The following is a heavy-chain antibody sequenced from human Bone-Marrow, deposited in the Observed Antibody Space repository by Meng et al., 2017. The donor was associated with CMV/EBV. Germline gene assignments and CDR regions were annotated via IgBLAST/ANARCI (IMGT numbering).Heavy chain of an antibody. CDR1: GFTFSSYE. Sequence: GGSLRLSCAASGFTFSSYEMNWVRQAPGKGLEWVSYISSSGSTIYYADSVKGRFTISRDNAKNSLYLQMNSLRAEDTAGYYCARGRPRFDYWGQGTRVTVSS. V-gene: IGHV3-48*03. D-gene: IGHD5-24*01. CDR2: ISSSGSTI. J-gene: IGHJ4*02. CDR3: ARGRPRFDY.